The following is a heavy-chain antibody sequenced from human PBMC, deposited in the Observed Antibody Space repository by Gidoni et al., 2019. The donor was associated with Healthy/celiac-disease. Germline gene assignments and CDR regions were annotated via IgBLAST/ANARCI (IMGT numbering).Heavy chain of an antibody. J-gene: IGHJ2*01. CDR3: ARRVGWWYFDL. CDR1: GGSISSYY. CDR2: IYYSGST. D-gene: IGHD2-15*01. V-gene: IGHV4-59*08. Sequence: QVQLQESGPGLVKPSETLSLTCTVPGGSISSYYWSWIRQPPGKGLEWIGYIYYSGSTNYNPSLKSRVTISVDTSKNQFSLKLSSVTAADTAVYYCARRVGWWYFDLWGRGTLVTVSS.